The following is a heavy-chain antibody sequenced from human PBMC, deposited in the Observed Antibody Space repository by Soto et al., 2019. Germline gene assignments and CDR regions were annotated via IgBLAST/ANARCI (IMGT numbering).Heavy chain of an antibody. CDR3: ARDHYDYVWGSYRYKGTFDY. CDR1: GFTFSSYS. Sequence: GGSLRLSCAASGFTFSSYSMNWVRQAPGKGLEWVSSISSSSSYIYCADSVKGRFTISRDNAKNSLYLQMNSLRAEDTAVYYCARDHYDYVWGSYRYKGTFDYWGQGTLVTVSS. V-gene: IGHV3-21*01. D-gene: IGHD3-16*02. CDR2: ISSSSSYI. J-gene: IGHJ4*02.